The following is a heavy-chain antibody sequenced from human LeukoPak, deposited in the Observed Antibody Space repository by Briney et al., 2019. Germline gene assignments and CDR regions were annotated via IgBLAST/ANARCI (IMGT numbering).Heavy chain of an antibody. CDR2: VSCGGSFI. D-gene: IGHD3-10*02. CDR3: AELGITMIGGV. V-gene: IGHV3-48*03. Sequence: PGGSLRLSCAASGFTFSYCEMNWVRQAPGKGLEWVSYVSCGGSFIYYADSVKGRFTNSRDNAKNSLFLQMNRLRAEDTAVYYCAELGITMIGGVWGKGTTVTISS. J-gene: IGHJ6*04. CDR1: GFTFSYCE.